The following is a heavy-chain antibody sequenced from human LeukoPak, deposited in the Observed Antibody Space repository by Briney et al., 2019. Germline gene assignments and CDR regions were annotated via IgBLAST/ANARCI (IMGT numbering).Heavy chain of an antibody. Sequence: PSETLSLTCTVSGGSISSYYWSWIRQPPGKGLEWIGRIYTSGSTNYNPSLKSRVTISVDTSKNQFSLKLSSVTAADTAVYYCARDRSGYYDSSGYFYYYYMDVWGKGTTVTISS. V-gene: IGHV4-4*08. CDR1: GGSISSYY. CDR3: ARDRSGYYDSSGYFYYYYMDV. J-gene: IGHJ6*03. D-gene: IGHD3-22*01. CDR2: IYTSGST.